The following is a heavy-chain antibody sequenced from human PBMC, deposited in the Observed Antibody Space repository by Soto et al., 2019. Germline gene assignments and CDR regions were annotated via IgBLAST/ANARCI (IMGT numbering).Heavy chain of an antibody. Sequence: GASVKVSCKASGYTFTSYAMHWVRQAPGQRLEWMGWINAGNGNTKYSQKFQGRVTITRDTSASTAYMELSSLRSEDTAVYYCARDSEDGLPNYYYYMDVWGKGTTVTVSS. J-gene: IGHJ6*03. D-gene: IGHD5-12*01. V-gene: IGHV1-3*01. CDR1: GYTFTSYA. CDR3: ARDSEDGLPNYYYYMDV. CDR2: INAGNGNT.